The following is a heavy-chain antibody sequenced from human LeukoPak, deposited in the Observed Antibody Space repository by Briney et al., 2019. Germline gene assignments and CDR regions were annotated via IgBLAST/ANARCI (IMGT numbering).Heavy chain of an antibody. CDR3: ARDSSSGSGYMDV. CDR2: IYTSGST. Sequence: SETLSLTCTVSGGSISSYYWSWIRQPAGKGLEWIGRIYTSGSTNYNPSHKSRVTMSVDTSKNLFSLKLSSVTAADTAVYYCARDSSSGSGYMDVWGKGTTVTVSS. J-gene: IGHJ6*03. D-gene: IGHD6-19*01. CDR1: GGSISSYY. V-gene: IGHV4-4*07.